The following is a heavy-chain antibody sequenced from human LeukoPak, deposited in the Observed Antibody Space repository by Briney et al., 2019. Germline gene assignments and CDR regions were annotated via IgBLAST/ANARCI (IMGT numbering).Heavy chain of an antibody. D-gene: IGHD2-2*01. V-gene: IGHV3-30*02. J-gene: IGHJ4*02. CDR3: AKILVVVPAEHYFDY. Sequence: AGGSLRLSCAASGFTFSSYGMHWVRQAPGKGLEWVAFIRYDGSNKYYADSVKGRFTISRDNSKNTLYLQMNSLRAEDTAVYYCAKILVVVPAEHYFDYWGQGTLVTVSS. CDR2: IRYDGSNK. CDR1: GFTFSSYG.